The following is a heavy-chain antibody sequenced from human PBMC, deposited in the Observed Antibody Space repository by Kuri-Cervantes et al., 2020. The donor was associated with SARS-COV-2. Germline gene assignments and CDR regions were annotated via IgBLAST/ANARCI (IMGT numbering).Heavy chain of an antibody. CDR2: IYYSEST. J-gene: IGHJ4*02. CDR3: ASLGYGGNLHFDY. V-gene: IGHV4-59*01. D-gene: IGHD4-23*01. CDR1: GGSISSYY. Sequence: SDTLSLTGPLSGGSISSYYWSWIRQPPGKGLEWIGYIYYSESTNYNPSLKSRDTISVDSTKNQFSLKLSSVTAADTAVYYCASLGYGGNLHFDYWGQGTLVTVSS.